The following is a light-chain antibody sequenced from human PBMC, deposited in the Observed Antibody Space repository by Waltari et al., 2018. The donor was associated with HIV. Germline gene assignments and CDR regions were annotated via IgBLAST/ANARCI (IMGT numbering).Light chain of an antibody. Sequence: DVVMTQSPLSLPVTLGEPASISCRSSQSLVYSDGSTNLCWFHQRPGQSPRRLIYQVSNRDAGVPDRFSGRGSGTDFTLKISRVEAEDVGLYYCMQGSHWPHTLGQGTKLESK. CDR3: MQGSHWPHT. CDR1: QSLVYSDGSTN. CDR2: QVS. J-gene: IGKJ2*01. V-gene: IGKV2-30*01.